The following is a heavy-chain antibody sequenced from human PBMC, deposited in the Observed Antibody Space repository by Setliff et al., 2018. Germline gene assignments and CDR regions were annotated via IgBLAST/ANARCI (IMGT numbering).Heavy chain of an antibody. D-gene: IGHD2-15*01. Sequence: PSETLSLTCAVYGGSFSGYYWSWIRQPPGKGLEWIGEINHSGSTNYNPSLKSRVTISVDTSKNQFSLKLSSVTAADTAVYYCARMHIVVVVAARKDSGPFDYWGQGTLVTVSS. J-gene: IGHJ4*02. V-gene: IGHV4-34*01. CDR2: INHSGST. CDR1: GGSFSGYY. CDR3: ARMHIVVVVAARKDSGPFDY.